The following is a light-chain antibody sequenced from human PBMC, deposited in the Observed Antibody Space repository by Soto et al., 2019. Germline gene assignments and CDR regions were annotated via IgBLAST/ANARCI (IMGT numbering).Light chain of an antibody. CDR1: QSVSSSY. Sequence: EIVLTQSPGTLSLSPGERATLSCRASQSVSSSYLAWYQQKPGQAPRLLIYGASSRATGIPDRFSGSGSGTDFTLTISRLEPEGFAVYYCQHYDSSLYTLGQGTKLEIK. J-gene: IGKJ2*01. CDR3: QHYDSSLYT. CDR2: GAS. V-gene: IGKV3-20*01.